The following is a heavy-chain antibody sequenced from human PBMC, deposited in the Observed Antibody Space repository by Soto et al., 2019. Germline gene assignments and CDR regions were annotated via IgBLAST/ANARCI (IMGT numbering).Heavy chain of an antibody. CDR3: ASTFPYYDTSGYYPH. CDR2: VLSSGSS. D-gene: IGHD3-22*01. V-gene: IGHV4-61*01. CDR1: GGSVSGESQC. Sequence: TSETLSLTCTVSGGSVSGESQCWSWIRQLPGKRLEWIGYVLSSGSSYYNDALASRVTISADTSRNRFSLTLNSVTAADTAVYFCASTFPYYDTSGYYPHWGQGTLVTVSS. J-gene: IGHJ4*02.